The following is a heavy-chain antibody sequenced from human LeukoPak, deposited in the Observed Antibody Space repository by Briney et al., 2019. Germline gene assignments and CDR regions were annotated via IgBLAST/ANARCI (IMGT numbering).Heavy chain of an antibody. CDR1: GFTFDDYG. V-gene: IGHV3-21*01. CDR2: ISSSSSYI. J-gene: IGHJ4*02. Sequence: GGSLRLSCAASGFTFDDYGMSWVRQAPGKGLEWVSSISSSSSYIYYADSVKGRFTISRDNAKNSLYLQMNSLRAEDTAVYYCARDAPKYCSSTSCYSRSAYYFDYWGQGTLVTVSS. D-gene: IGHD2-2*01. CDR3: ARDAPKYCSSTSCYSRSAYYFDY.